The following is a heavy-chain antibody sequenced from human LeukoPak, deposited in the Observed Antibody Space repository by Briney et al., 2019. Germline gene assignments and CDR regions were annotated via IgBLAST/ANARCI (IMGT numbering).Heavy chain of an antibody. CDR1: GYTLTELS. D-gene: IGHD6-19*01. CDR3: ATDSTQWLRWGPERPGGNWFDP. J-gene: IGHJ5*02. CDR2: FDPEDGET. Sequence: ASVKVSCKVSGYTLTELSMHWVRQAPGKGLEWMGGFDPEDGETIYAQKFQGRVTMTEDTSTDTAYMELSSLRSEDTAVYYCATDSTQWLRWGPERPGGNWFDPWGQGTLVTVSS. V-gene: IGHV1-24*01.